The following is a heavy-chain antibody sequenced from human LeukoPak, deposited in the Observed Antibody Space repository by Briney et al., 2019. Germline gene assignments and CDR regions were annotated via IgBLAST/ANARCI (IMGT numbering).Heavy chain of an antibody. V-gene: IGHV4-61*02. CDR1: GGSISSSTYY. D-gene: IGHD3-10*01. J-gene: IGHJ4*02. CDR3: ARVGGSGSFH. Sequence: PSETLSLTCTVSGGSISSSTYYWSWIRQPAGTGLEWIGRIYASGSTNYNPSLKSRVTMSVDTSKNQFSLKLSSVTAADTAVYYCARVGGSGSFHWGQGTLVTVSS. CDR2: IYASGST.